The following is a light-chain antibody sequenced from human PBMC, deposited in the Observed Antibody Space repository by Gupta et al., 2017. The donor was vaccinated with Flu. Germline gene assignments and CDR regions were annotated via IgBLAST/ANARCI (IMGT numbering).Light chain of an antibody. CDR3: QQVSSYPFT. CDR2: DAS. J-gene: IGKJ4*01. Sequence: EIVLTQSPATLSLSPGERATLSCRASQSVSSYLAWYQQKPGQAPRLLIYDASNRATGFPARFSGSGSGTEFTLTISYLEPEDFAVYYCQQVSSYPFTFGRGTKVDIK. CDR1: QSVSSY. V-gene: IGKV3-11*01.